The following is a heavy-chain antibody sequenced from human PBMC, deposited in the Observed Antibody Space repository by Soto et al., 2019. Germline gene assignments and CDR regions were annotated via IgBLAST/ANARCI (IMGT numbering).Heavy chain of an antibody. CDR2: IYYSGST. CDR3: ARVSSGWTFDY. CDR1: GGSISSYY. J-gene: IGHJ4*02. Sequence: SETLSLTCTVSGGSISSYYWSWIRQPPGKGLEWIGYIYYSGSTNYNPSPKSRVTISVDTSKNQFSLKLSSVTAADTAVYYCARVSSGWTFDYWGQGTLVTVSS. D-gene: IGHD6-19*01. V-gene: IGHV4-59*01.